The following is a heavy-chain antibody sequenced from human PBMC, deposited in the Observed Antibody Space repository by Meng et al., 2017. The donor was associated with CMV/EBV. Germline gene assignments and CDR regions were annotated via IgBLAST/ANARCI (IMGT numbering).Heavy chain of an antibody. Sequence: ASVKVSCKASGYTFTSYDINWVRQATGQGLEWMGWMNPNSGNTGYAQKFQGRVTMTRNTSISTAYMELSSLTSQDTAVYYCARGGGVVGAFDIWGRGTMVTVSS. D-gene: IGHD3-22*01. CDR2: MNPNSGNT. J-gene: IGHJ3*02. CDR3: ARGGGVVGAFDI. CDR1: GYTFTSYD. V-gene: IGHV1-8*01.